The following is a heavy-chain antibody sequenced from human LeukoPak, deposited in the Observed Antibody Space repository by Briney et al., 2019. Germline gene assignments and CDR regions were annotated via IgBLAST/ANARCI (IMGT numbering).Heavy chain of an antibody. D-gene: IGHD2-2*01. V-gene: IGHV3-74*01. CDR3: AREVEVVPTAMGVYYYYFMDV. CDR2: ISAEGRTT. Sequence: PGGSLRLSCAASGFTFSIYTMNWVRLAPGKGRVCVSRISAEGRTTDYADSVRGLLSISRDNAKNTVYLQMKSLRAEATAVYYCAREVEVVPTAMGVYYYYFMDVWGQGATVTVSS. CDR1: GFTFSIYT. J-gene: IGHJ6*03.